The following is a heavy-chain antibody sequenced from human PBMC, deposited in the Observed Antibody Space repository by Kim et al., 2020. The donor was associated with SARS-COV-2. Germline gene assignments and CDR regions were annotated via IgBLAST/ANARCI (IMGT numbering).Heavy chain of an antibody. CDR2: IKRDGSKT. CDR1: GFSFSDSW. V-gene: IGHV3-7*03. Sequence: GGSLRLSCAASGFSFSDSWMNWARQAPGKGLEWVANIKRDGSKTYYVDSVKGRFTISRDNAKNSMFLQMNSLRVEDTALYYCGRGVRGVSEFDAFDIWGQGTMVTVSS. J-gene: IGHJ3*02. D-gene: IGHD3-10*01. CDR3: GRGVRGVSEFDAFDI.